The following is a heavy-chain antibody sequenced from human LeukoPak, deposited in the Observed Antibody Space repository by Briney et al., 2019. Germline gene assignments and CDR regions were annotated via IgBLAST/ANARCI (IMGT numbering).Heavy chain of an antibody. Sequence: GGSLRLSCAASGFTFDDYAMHWVRQAPGKGLEWVSGISWNSGNIGYADSVKGRFTISRDNSKNTLYLQMNSLRAEDTAVYYCAKDPDCTSGVCYTFFDYWGQGTLVTVSS. V-gene: IGHV3-9*01. CDR3: AKDPDCTSGVCYTFFDY. CDR2: ISWNSGNI. J-gene: IGHJ4*02. CDR1: GFTFDDYA. D-gene: IGHD2-8*01.